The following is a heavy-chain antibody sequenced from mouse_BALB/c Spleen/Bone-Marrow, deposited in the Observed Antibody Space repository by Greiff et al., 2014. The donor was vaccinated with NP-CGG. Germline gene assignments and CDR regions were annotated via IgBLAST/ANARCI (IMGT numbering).Heavy chain of an antibody. CDR1: GFTFSDAW. J-gene: IGHJ2*01. Sequence: EVQVVESGGGLVQPGGSMKLSCAASGFTFSDAWMDWVRQSPGKGLEWLAEIRTKANNHATYYAESVKGRFAISRDDSTSTVYLQMNSLRAEDTGIYFCTRERGFDYWGQGTTLTVSS. CDR2: IRTKANNHAT. V-gene: IGHV6-6*01. CDR3: TRERGFDY.